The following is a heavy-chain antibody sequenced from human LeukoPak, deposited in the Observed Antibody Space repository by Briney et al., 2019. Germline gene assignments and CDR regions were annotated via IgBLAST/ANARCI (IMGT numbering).Heavy chain of an antibody. Sequence: GGSLRLSCAASGFTFSSYGMHWVRQAPGKGLEWVAFIRYDGSNKYYADSVKGRFTISRDNSKNTLYLQMNSLRAEDTAVYYCAKDSSSLDYYYYYGMDVWGQGTTVTVSS. J-gene: IGHJ6*02. D-gene: IGHD6-13*01. CDR1: GFTFSSYG. CDR2: IRYDGSNK. CDR3: AKDSSSLDYYYYYGMDV. V-gene: IGHV3-30*02.